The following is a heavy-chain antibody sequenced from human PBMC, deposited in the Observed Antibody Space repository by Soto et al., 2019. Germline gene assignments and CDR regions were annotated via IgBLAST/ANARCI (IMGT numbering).Heavy chain of an antibody. CDR1: GGTFSSYA. J-gene: IGHJ3*02. CDR2: IIPIFGTA. Sequence: QVQLVQSGAEVKKPWSSVKVSCKASGGTFSSYAISWVRQAPGQGLEWMGGIIPIFGTANYAQKFQGRVTNTADETPSTADVELSSLRSEDTAVYDCAVLAPTTTRKGPAFYIWGQATMVTVS. D-gene: IGHD2-8*01. V-gene: IGHV1-69*01. CDR3: AVLAPTTTRKGPAFYI.